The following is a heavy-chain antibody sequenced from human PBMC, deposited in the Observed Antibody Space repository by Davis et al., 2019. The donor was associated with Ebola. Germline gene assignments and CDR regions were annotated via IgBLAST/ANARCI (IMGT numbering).Heavy chain of an antibody. Sequence: GESLKISCAASGFTFSSYSMNWVRQAPGKGLEWVSSISSSSSYIYYADSVKGRFTISRDNAKNSLYLQMNSLRAEDTAVYYCARQRDYVGDYYGMDVWGQGTTVTVSS. D-gene: IGHD3-16*01. J-gene: IGHJ6*02. CDR1: GFTFSSYS. CDR3: ARQRDYVGDYYGMDV. V-gene: IGHV3-21*01. CDR2: ISSSSSYI.